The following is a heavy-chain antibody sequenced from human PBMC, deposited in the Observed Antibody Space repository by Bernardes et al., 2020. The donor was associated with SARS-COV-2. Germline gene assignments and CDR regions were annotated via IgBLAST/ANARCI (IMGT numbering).Heavy chain of an antibody. J-gene: IGHJ1*01. V-gene: IGHV4-34*01. Sequence: SETLSLTCAVSGGSLSGYYWSWIRQPPGMGLEWIGEIHHSGSTNYNPSLKSRVTISVDTSKNQFSLRLSSVTAADTAVYYCARSDYAPGTDYKPLKDFQYWGQGTLATVSS. CDR1: GGSLSGYY. CDR3: ARSDYAPGTDYKPLKDFQY. D-gene: IGHD3-10*01. CDR2: IHHSGST.